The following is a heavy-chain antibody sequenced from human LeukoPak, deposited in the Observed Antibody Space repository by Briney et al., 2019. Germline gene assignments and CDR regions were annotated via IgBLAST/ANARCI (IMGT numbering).Heavy chain of an antibody. J-gene: IGHJ4*02. CDR2: ISYDGSNK. D-gene: IGHD2-2*01. V-gene: IGHV3-30*04. Sequence: GGSLRLSCAASGFTFSSYAMHWVRQAPGKGLEWVAVISYDGSNKYYAGSVKGRFTISRDNSKNTLYLQMNSLRAEDTAVYYCVKSGHCSSTSCPEDYFDYWGQGTLVTVSS. CDR1: GFTFSSYA. CDR3: VKSGHCSSTSCPEDYFDY.